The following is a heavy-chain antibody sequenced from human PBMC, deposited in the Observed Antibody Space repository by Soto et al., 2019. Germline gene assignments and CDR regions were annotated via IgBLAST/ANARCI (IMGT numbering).Heavy chain of an antibody. D-gene: IGHD5-18*01. J-gene: IGHJ4*02. CDR3: ARDQPGYSYGYGLGY. CDR1: GFTISSYS. CDR2: ISSSSSYI. V-gene: IGHV3-21*01. Sequence: EVQLVESGGGLVKPGGSLRLSCAASGFTISSYSMNWVRQAPGKGLEWVSSISSSSSYIYYADSVKGRFTISRDNAKNSRYLQMNSLRAEDTAVYYCARDQPGYSYGYGLGYWGQGTLVTVSS.